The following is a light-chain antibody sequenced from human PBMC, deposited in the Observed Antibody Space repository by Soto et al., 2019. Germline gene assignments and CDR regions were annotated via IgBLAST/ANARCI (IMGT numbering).Light chain of an antibody. CDR3: SSHAGINNVV. CDR1: SSDVGGYNY. J-gene: IGLJ3*02. Sequence: QSVLTQPPSASGSPGQSVTISCTGTSSDVGGYNYVSWYQQHPGKAPKLMIYEVTKRPSGVPDRFSGSKSGNTASLTVSGLQAEDEADYYCSSHAGINNVVFGGGNKLTVL. CDR2: EVT. V-gene: IGLV2-8*01.